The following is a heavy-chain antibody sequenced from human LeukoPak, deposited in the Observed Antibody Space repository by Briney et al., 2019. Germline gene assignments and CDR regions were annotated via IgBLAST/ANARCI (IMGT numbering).Heavy chain of an antibody. CDR1: GGTFSSYA. Sequence: ASVKVSCKASGGTFSSYAISWERQGPGQGLEWMGGIIPIFGTANYDQKFQGRVTITTDESTSTAYMELSSLRSEDTAVYYCARRVPERLPLIDAFDIWGQGTMVTVSS. CDR2: IIPIFGTA. V-gene: IGHV1-69*05. CDR3: ARRVPERLPLIDAFDI. J-gene: IGHJ3*02. D-gene: IGHD1-1*01.